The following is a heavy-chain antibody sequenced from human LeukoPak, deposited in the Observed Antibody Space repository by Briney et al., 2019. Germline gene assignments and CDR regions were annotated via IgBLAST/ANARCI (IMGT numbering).Heavy chain of an antibody. V-gene: IGHV3-53*01. CDR3: ARVPTRYSGYDWPYYFDY. Sequence: GGSLRLSCAASGFTVSSNYMSWVRQAPGKGLEWVSVIYSGGSTYYADSVKGRFTISRDNSKNTLYLQMNSLRAEDTAVYYCARVPTRYSGYDWPYYFDYWGQGTLVTVSS. J-gene: IGHJ4*02. CDR2: IYSGGST. D-gene: IGHD5-12*01. CDR1: GFTVSSNY.